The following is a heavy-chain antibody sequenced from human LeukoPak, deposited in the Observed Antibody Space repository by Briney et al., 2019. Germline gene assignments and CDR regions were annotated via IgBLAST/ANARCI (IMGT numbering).Heavy chain of an antibody. CDR1: GYTFTGYY. J-gene: IGHJ5*02. V-gene: IGHV1-2*02. CDR2: INPNSGGA. Sequence: ASVKVSCKASGYTFTGYYMHWVRQAPGQGLEWMGWINPNSGGANYAQKFQGRVTMTRDTSISAAYMELSRLRSDDTAMYYCARVGRYVWGSYRYPRFDPWGQGTLVTVSS. D-gene: IGHD3-16*02. CDR3: ARVGRYVWGSYRYPRFDP.